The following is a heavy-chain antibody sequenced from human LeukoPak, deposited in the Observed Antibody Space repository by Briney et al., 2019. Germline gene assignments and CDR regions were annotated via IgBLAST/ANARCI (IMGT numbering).Heavy chain of an antibody. CDR3: AREAVYYDSSGYWKPNTFDY. CDR1: GGSISSSTYY. J-gene: IGHJ4*02. CDR2: IYYSGST. V-gene: IGHV4-39*02. D-gene: IGHD3-22*01. Sequence: SETLSLTCTVSGGSISSSTYYWGWIRQAPGKGLEWIGSIYYSGSTYYNPSLESRVTISEDTSKNQFSLELNSVTAADTAMYYCAREAVYYDSSGYWKPNTFDYWGQGTLVTVSS.